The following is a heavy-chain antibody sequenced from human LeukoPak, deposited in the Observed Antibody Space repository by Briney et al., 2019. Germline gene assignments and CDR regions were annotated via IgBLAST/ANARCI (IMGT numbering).Heavy chain of an antibody. CDR2: IKQDGSEK. CDR3: ARDKVDIVVVPAKESDNKYYYFMDV. V-gene: IGHV3-7*01. J-gene: IGHJ6*03. CDR1: GFTFSSYW. D-gene: IGHD2-2*01. Sequence: GGSLRLSCAAAGFTFSSYWMSWVRQAPGKGLEWVANIKQDGSEKYYVDSVKGRFTISRDNAKNSLYLQMNSLRAEDTAVYYCARDKVDIVVVPAKESDNKYYYFMDVWGKGTTVTVSS.